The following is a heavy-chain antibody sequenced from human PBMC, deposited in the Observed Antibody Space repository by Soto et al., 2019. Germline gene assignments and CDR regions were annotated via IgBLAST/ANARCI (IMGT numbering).Heavy chain of an antibody. J-gene: IGHJ4*02. D-gene: IGHD2-21*01. CDR3: ARGTTLIPSYFDY. V-gene: IGHV1-2*02. CDR1: GYTFTGYY. CDR2: INPNSGGT. Sequence: ASVKVSCKASGYTFTGYYMHWVRQAPGQGLEWMGWINPNSGGTNYAQKFQGRVNMTRDTSISTAYMELSRLRSDDTAVYYCARGTTLIPSYFDYWGQGTLVTVSS.